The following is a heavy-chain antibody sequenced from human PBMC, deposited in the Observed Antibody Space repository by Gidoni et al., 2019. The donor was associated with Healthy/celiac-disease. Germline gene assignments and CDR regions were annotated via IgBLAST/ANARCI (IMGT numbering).Heavy chain of an antibody. Sequence: GESGGGVVQPGRSLRLSCAASGFPFSSYGMHWVRQAPGKGLEWVAVISYDGSNKYYADSVKGRFTISRDNSKNTLYLQMNSLKAEEPAVYYCAKAGCYPRDSCAEYFQHWGQGTLVTVSS. CDR1: GFPFSSYG. V-gene: IGHV3-30*18. J-gene: IGHJ1*01. D-gene: IGHD2-2*01. CDR3: AKAGCYPRDSCAEYFQH. CDR2: ISYDGSNK.